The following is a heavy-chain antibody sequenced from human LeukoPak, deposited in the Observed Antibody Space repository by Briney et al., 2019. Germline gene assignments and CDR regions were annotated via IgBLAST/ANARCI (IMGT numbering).Heavy chain of an antibody. V-gene: IGHV3-74*01. Sequence: GGAPGISLAAPGFTFSSYLKHRVRPTPRMGAVWVSRFNSDGSSTSFADSVKGRFTISRDNARNTLYLQMSSLRAEDTAVYYCARDNYDSSGYYYNFDSWGQGTLVTVSS. CDR2: FNSDGSST. CDR3: ARDNYDSSGYYYNFDS. J-gene: IGHJ4*02. CDR1: GFTFSSYL. D-gene: IGHD3-22*01.